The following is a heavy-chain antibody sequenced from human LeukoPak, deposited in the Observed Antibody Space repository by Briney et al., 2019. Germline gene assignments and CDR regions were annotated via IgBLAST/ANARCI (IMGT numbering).Heavy chain of an antibody. V-gene: IGHV4-38-2*02. CDR3: ARWLSGSYYDDAFDI. Sequence: PPETLSLTCTVSGYSISSGYYWGWIRQPPGKGLEWIGSIYHSGSTYYNPSLKSRVTISVDTSKNQFSLKLSSVTAADTAVYYCARWLSGSYYDDAFDIWGQGTMVTVSS. D-gene: IGHD1-26*01. J-gene: IGHJ3*02. CDR2: IYHSGST. CDR1: GYSISSGYY.